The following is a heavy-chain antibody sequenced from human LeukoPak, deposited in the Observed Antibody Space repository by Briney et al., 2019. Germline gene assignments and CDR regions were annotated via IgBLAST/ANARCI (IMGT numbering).Heavy chain of an antibody. CDR2: IYYSGST. CDR3: ARQGSGSYYVSSRDWYFDL. J-gene: IGHJ2*01. CDR1: GGAISSSRYY. Sequence: SETLSLTCTVSGGAISSSRYYWGWIRQPPGKGLEWIGSIYYSGSTYYNPSLKSRVTISVDTSKNQFSLKLSSVTAADTAVYYCARQGSGSYYVSSRDWYFDLWGRGTLVTVSS. D-gene: IGHD1-26*01. V-gene: IGHV4-39*01.